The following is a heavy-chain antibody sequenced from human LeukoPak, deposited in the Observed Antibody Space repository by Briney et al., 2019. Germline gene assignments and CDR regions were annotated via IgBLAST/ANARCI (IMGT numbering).Heavy chain of an antibody. CDR2: IYYSRNT. V-gene: IGHV4-39*01. D-gene: IGHD3-3*01. J-gene: IGHJ4*02. CDR3: ARQPRRITIFGVVNSPAETDF. CDR1: GGSIGSSSYY. Sequence: KPSETLSLTCTVSGGSIGSSSYYWGWIRQPPGRGLEWIGSIYYSRNTFYSPSLRSRVTISVDTSKNQVSLKLNSVTAADAAVYFCARQPRRITIFGVVNSPAETDFWGQGTLVTVSP.